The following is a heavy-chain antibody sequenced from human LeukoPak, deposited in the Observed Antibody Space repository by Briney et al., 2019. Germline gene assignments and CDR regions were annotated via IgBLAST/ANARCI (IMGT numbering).Heavy chain of an antibody. CDR1: GYTCTSYY. CDR3: AGQRWPGFDWFDP. J-gene: IGHJ5*02. CDR2: INPSGGST. Sequence: ASEKVSCKASGYTCTSYYMHWVRQAAGQGLEWMGIINPSGGSTSYAQKFQGRVTMTRDTSTSTVYMELSSLRSEDTAVYYCAGQRWPGFDWFDPWGQGTLVTVSS. V-gene: IGHV1-46*01. D-gene: IGHD6-25*01.